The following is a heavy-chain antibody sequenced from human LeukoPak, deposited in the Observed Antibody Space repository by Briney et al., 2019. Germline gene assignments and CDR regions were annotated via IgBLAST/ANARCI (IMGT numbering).Heavy chain of an antibody. CDR1: GFTFSDYY. Sequence: GGSLRLSCAASGFTFSDYYMSWIRQAPGKGLEWVSYISSSGSTIYYADSVKGRFTISRDNAKNSLYLQMNSLRAEDTAVYYCARVSVGGVAVAGIFDYWGQGTLVTVSS. V-gene: IGHV3-11*04. J-gene: IGHJ4*02. D-gene: IGHD6-19*01. CDR3: ARVSVGGVAVAGIFDY. CDR2: ISSSGSTI.